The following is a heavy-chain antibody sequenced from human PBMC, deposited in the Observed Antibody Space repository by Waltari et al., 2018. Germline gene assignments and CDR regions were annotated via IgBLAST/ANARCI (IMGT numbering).Heavy chain of an antibody. Sequence: QVQLVESGGGVVQPGRSLRLSCAASGFTFSNYGITWVRQAPGKGLEWVAVIWYDGSNKYYADSVKGRFTISRDNSKNTLFLQMNSLRAEDTAMYYCAKDEYYYDSSGYLDYWGQGTLVTVSS. J-gene: IGHJ4*02. D-gene: IGHD3-22*01. CDR3: AKDEYYYDSSGYLDY. V-gene: IGHV3-33*06. CDR2: IWYDGSNK. CDR1: GFTFSNYG.